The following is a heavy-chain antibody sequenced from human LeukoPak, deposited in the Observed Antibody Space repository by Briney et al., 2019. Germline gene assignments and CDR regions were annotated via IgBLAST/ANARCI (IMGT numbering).Heavy chain of an antibody. CDR3: ARGGYYAATDI. Sequence: GGSLRLSCAASGLTFSSHAMHWVRQAPGKGLEYVSAIVSNGGNTYYADSVRGRFTISRDNSEDTVYLQMGSLRPEDTAVYYCARGGYYAATDIWGQGALVTVSS. D-gene: IGHD3-3*01. V-gene: IGHV3-64*02. CDR1: GLTFSSHA. J-gene: IGHJ4*02. CDR2: IVSNGGNT.